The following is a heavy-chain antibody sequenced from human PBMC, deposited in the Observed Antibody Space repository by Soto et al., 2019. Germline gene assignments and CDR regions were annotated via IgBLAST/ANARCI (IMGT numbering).Heavy chain of an antibody. CDR1: GFSLSNARMG. J-gene: IGHJ4*02. V-gene: IGHV2-26*01. CDR3: ALLLGYCTNGVCYQNLDY. D-gene: IGHD2-8*01. CDR2: IFSNDEK. Sequence: SGPTLVNPTETLTLTCTVSGFSLSNARMGVSWIRQPPGKALEWLAHIFSNDEKSYSTSLKSRLTISKDTSKSQVVLTMTNMDPVDTATYYCALLLGYCTNGVCYQNLDYWGQGTLVTVSS.